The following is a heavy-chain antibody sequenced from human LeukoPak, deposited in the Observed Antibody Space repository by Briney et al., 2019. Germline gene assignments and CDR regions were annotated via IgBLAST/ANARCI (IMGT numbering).Heavy chain of an antibody. CDR1: GLTFTRDW. V-gene: IGHV3-74*01. CDR2: TNSDGSST. D-gene: IGHD3-16*01. Sequence: GGSLRLSCAASGLTFTRDWMHWVRQAPGKGLVWVSRTNSDGSSTLYADSVKGRFTISRDNAKNTLYLQMNSLRAEDTAVYYCARDGSHGDFDYWGQGTLVTVSS. CDR3: ARDGSHGDFDY. J-gene: IGHJ4*02.